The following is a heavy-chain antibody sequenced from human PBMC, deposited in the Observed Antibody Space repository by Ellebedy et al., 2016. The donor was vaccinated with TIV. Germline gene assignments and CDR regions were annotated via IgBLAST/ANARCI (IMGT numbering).Heavy chain of an antibody. J-gene: IGHJ4*02. D-gene: IGHD1-1*01. CDR3: AKDTNGANSPVDY. Sequence: GGSLRLXCAASGFTFSSYTMIWVRQAPRKGPEWVSAIGESGADTYYAEFVKGRFTISRDNSKNTLYLQMNSLRAEDTAVYYCAKDTNGANSPVDYWGQGTLVTVSS. V-gene: IGHV3-23*01. CDR2: IGESGADT. CDR1: GFTFSSYT.